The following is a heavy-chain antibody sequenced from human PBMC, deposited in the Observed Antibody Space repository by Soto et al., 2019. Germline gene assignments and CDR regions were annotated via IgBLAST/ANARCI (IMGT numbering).Heavy chain of an antibody. CDR3: ARDNSSGWYRGGYYYYGMDV. D-gene: IGHD6-19*01. J-gene: IGHJ6*02. V-gene: IGHV3-33*01. CDR1: GFTFSSYG. CDR2: IWYDGSNK. Sequence: QVQLVESGGGVVQPGRSLRLSCAASGFTFSSYGMHWVRQAPGKGLEWVAVIWYDGSNKYYADSVKGRFTISRDNSKNTLYLQMNSVRAEDTAVYYCARDNSSGWYRGGYYYYGMDVWGQGTTVTVSS.